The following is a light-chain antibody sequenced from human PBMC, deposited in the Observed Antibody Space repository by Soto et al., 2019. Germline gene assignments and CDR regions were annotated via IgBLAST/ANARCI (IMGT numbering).Light chain of an antibody. V-gene: IGKV1-5*03. CDR1: QSVNSW. CDR2: KAF. CDR3: QQYNNYSGT. Sequence: DIQMTQSPSTLSASVGDRVTITCRASQSVNSWLAWYQQKPGQAPKLLIYKAFNLENGVPSRFSGTGSGTEFTLTISGLQPDDFASYYCQQYNNYSGTFGQGTKVDIK. J-gene: IGKJ1*01.